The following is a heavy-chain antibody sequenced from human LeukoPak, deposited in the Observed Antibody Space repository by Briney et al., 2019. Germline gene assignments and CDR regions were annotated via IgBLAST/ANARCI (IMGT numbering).Heavy chain of an antibody. Sequence: GGSLRLSCAASGFTVSSNYMSWVRQAPGKGLEWVSGISGSGGSTYYGDSVKGRFTISRDKSTNTLYLQMNSLRADDTAVYYCTKDGGTGDSSSWFYWGQGTLVTVSS. CDR1: GFTVSSNY. J-gene: IGHJ4*02. CDR2: ISGSGGST. CDR3: TKDGGTGDSSSWFY. D-gene: IGHD6-13*01. V-gene: IGHV3-23*01.